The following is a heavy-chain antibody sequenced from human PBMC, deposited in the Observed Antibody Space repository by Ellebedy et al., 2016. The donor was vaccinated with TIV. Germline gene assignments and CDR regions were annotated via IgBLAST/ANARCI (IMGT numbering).Heavy chain of an antibody. J-gene: IGHJ4*02. CDR1: GLTFSRYW. CDR3: ASPPTY. CDR2: IKQDGSDK. Sequence: GESLKISCAASGLTFSRYWMGWVRQAPGKGLKWVAIIKQDGSDKYYVDSVKGRFTISRDNVRNSLYLQMNSLRVDDTALYYCASPPTYWGQGALVAVSS. V-gene: IGHV3-7*03.